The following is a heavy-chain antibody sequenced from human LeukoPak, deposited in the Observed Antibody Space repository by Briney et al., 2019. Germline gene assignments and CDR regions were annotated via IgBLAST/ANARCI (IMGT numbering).Heavy chain of an antibody. CDR3: ARIGIAVAGTGFDP. CDR1: GGTFSSYA. D-gene: IGHD6-19*01. J-gene: IGHJ5*02. Sequence: SVKVSCKASGGTFSSYAISWVRQAPGQGLEWMGRIIPIFGTANYAQKFQGRVTITTDESTSAAYMELSSLRSEDTAVYYCARIGIAVAGTGFDPWGQGTLVTVSS. V-gene: IGHV1-69*05. CDR2: IIPIFGTA.